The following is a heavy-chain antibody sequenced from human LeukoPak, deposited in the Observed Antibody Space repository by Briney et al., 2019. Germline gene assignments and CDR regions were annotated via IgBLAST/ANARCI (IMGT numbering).Heavy chain of an antibody. CDR2: IYYSGST. D-gene: IGHD2-21*02. CDR3: ARDGYCGGDCYPGFQH. J-gene: IGHJ1*01. Sequence: SQTLSLTCTVSGGSNSSGDYYWSWIRQPPGKGLEWIGYIYYSGSTYYNPSLKSRVTISVDTSKNQFSLKLSSVTAADTAVYYCARDGYCGGDCYPGFQHWGQGTLVTVSS. CDR1: GGSNSSGDYY. V-gene: IGHV4-30-4*01.